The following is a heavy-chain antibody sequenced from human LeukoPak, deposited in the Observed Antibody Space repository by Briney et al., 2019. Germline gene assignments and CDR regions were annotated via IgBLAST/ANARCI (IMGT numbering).Heavy chain of an antibody. D-gene: IGHD3-16*02. CDR2: INHSGST. CDR3: AELNVWGSYRSKYYFDY. V-gene: IGHV4-34*01. J-gene: IGHJ4*02. CDR1: GGSFSGYY. Sequence: SETLSLTCAVYGGSFSGYYWSWIRQPPGKGLEWIGEINHSGSTNYNPSLKSRVTISVDTSKNQFSLKLSSVTAADTAVYYCAELNVWGSYRSKYYFDYWGQGTLVTVSS.